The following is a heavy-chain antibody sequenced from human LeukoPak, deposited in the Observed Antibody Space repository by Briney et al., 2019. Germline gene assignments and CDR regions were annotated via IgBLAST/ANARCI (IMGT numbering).Heavy chain of an antibody. Sequence: PSETLSLTCTVSGGSISSSSYYWGWIRQPPGKGLEWIGSIYYSGSTYYNPSLKSRVTISVDTSKNQFSLKLSSVTAADTAVYYCARDQVPAWGQQQLDPFDYWGQGTLVTVSS. CDR2: IYYSGST. J-gene: IGHJ4*02. D-gene: IGHD6-13*01. V-gene: IGHV4-39*02. CDR3: ARDQVPAWGQQQLDPFDY. CDR1: GGSISSSSYY.